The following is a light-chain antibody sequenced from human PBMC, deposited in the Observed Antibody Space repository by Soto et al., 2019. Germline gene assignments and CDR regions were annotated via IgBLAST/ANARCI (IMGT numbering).Light chain of an antibody. V-gene: IGKV3-15*01. CDR2: GAS. CDR1: QTVASN. CDR3: QQYHNWPPQYT. Sequence: EIVVTQSPASLSVSPGDGATLSCRASQTVASNVAWYQQKPGQGPRLLIHGASTRAAGVPARFSGSGSGTDFTLTISSPQSEDFAVYYCQQYHNWPPQYTFGQGTRLQIK. J-gene: IGKJ2*01.